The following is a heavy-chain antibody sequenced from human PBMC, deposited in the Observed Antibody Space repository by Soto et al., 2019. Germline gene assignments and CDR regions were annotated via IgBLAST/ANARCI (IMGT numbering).Heavy chain of an antibody. J-gene: IGHJ3*02. Sequence: PGGSLRLSCAASGFTFSSYSMSWVRQAPGKGLEWVSTIISTGGTYYADSVRGRFTISRDNSKNTLYLQMNSLRAEDTAVYYCAKVYGDYYHAFPIWGQGTMVTVS. CDR1: GFTFSSYS. CDR2: IISTGGT. D-gene: IGHD4-17*01. V-gene: IGHV3-23*01. CDR3: AKVYGDYYHAFPI.